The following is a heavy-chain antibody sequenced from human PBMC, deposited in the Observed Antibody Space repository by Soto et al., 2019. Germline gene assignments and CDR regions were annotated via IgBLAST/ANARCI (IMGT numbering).Heavy chain of an antibody. D-gene: IGHD2-2*01. Sequence: EVQLVESGGGLVKPGESLRLSCAASGFTFSNYNINWVRQAPGKGLEWVSSIRSRSIDMYYADSVKGRFTISRDDAKNSLSLQMNGLRAEDTAAYFCVRESYPAKAFDICGQGTMVTVSS. V-gene: IGHV3-21*01. CDR2: IRSRSIDM. CDR3: VRESYPAKAFDI. J-gene: IGHJ3*02. CDR1: GFTFSNYN.